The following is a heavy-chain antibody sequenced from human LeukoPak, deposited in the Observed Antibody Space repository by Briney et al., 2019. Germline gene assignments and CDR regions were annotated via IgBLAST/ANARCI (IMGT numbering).Heavy chain of an antibody. CDR3: VRNHYDSSGYPH. V-gene: IGHV1-18*01. D-gene: IGHD3-22*01. CDR1: GHTFSTYG. Sequence: GASVKVSCKASGHTFSTYGIGWVRQAPGQGLEWMGWISGNNDNTNYAQKFQGRVTLTADTSTSTAYMDLRSLTSDDTAVYYCVRNHYDSSGYPHWGQGTLVTVSS. CDR2: ISGNNDNT. J-gene: IGHJ4*02.